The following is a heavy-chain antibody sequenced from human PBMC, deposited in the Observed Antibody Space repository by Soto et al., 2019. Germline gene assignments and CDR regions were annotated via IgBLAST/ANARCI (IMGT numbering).Heavy chain of an antibody. CDR2: TYYRPKRYN. V-gene: IGHV6-1*01. CDR3: ARGDRGYSGYDYFDY. D-gene: IGHD5-12*01. CDR1: GDSVSSNSAA. J-gene: IGHJ4*02. Sequence: KQSQTLSLTCAISGDSVSSNSAAWNWIRQSPSRGLEWLGRTYYRPKRYNDYAVSVKSRITINPDTSKKQFSLQLNSVTPEDTAVYYCARGDRGYSGYDYFDYWGQGTLVTVSS.